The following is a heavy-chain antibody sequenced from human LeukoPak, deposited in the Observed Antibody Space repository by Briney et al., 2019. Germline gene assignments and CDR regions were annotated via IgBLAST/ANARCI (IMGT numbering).Heavy chain of an antibody. V-gene: IGHV1-69*04. D-gene: IGHD3-10*01. J-gene: IGHJ4*02. CDR2: IIPILGIA. CDR3: ARDSSLYNFDY. CDR1: GGTFSSYA. Sequence: GSSVKVSCKASGGTFSSYAISWVRQAPGQGLEWMGRIIPILGIANYAQKFQGRVTITADKSTSTAYMELRSLRSDDTAVYYCARDSSLYNFDYWGQGTLVTVSS.